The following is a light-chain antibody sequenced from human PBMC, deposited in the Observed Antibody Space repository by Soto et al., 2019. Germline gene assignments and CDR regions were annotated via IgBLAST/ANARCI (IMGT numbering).Light chain of an antibody. J-gene: IGKJ1*01. CDR2: AAS. V-gene: IGKV1-39*01. CDR1: QSISSY. CDR3: QQSYSTPPT. Sequence: DIQMTQSPSSLSASVGDRVTITCRASQSISSYLNWYQQKPGKATKLLIYAASSLQSGVPSRFSVSGSGTDFTLTISSLQPEDFATYYCQQSYSTPPTFGQGTK.